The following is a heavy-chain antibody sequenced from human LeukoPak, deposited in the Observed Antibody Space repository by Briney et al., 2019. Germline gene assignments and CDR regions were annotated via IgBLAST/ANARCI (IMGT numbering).Heavy chain of an antibody. Sequence: GGSLRLSRAASGFTFSSYAMSWVRQAPGKGLEWVSTLSGSGGNTYYADSVKGRVTISRDNSKNTLYLQMNSLRAEDTAVYHCAKGSYYYDSADYFDCWGQGTLVTVSS. CDR3: AKGSYYYDSADYFDC. V-gene: IGHV3-23*01. D-gene: IGHD3-22*01. J-gene: IGHJ4*02. CDR1: GFTFSSYA. CDR2: LSGSGGNT.